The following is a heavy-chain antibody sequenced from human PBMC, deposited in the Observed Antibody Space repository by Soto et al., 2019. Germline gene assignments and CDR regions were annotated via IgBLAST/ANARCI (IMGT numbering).Heavy chain of an antibody. CDR1: GGAISGYY. J-gene: IGHJ5*02. CDR3: ARGQRFSYSFDP. Sequence: PETLCLTYTVSGGAISGYYWTWIRQSAGKGLEWIGRIYSSGGTKYNPSLQSRVTMSLDTSKNQFSLRLTSVTAADTAVYYCARGQRFSYSFDPWCQGNLVT. D-gene: IGHD3-3*01. V-gene: IGHV4-4*07. CDR2: IYSSGGT.